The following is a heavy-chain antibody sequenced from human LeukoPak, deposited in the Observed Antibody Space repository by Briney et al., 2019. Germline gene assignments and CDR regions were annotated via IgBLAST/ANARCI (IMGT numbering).Heavy chain of an antibody. Sequence: SETLSLTCAVYGGSFSGYYWSWIRQPPGKGLEWIGEINHSGSTNYNPSLKSRVTISVDTSKNQFFLKLSSVTAADTAVYYCARGSAEAAMVRGYYFDYWGQGTLVTVSS. J-gene: IGHJ4*02. CDR2: INHSGST. CDR1: GGSFSGYY. CDR3: ARGSAEAAMVRGYYFDY. D-gene: IGHD3-10*01. V-gene: IGHV4-34*01.